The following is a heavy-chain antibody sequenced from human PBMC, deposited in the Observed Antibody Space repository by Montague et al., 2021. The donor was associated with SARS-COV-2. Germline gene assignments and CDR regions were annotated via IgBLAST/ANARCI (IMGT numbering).Heavy chain of an antibody. CDR1: GGSIGAYY. J-gene: IGHJ3*02. CDR3: ARHGGNDAFDI. D-gene: IGHD1-26*01. Sequence: SETLSLTCTASGGSIGAYYWSWIRQPPGKGLEWIGYIDNSGSTNHNPSLESRVTMSVDTSKNQFSQKLNSVTAADTAVYYCARHGGNDAFDIWGRGTMVTVSS. V-gene: IGHV4-59*08. CDR2: IDNSGST.